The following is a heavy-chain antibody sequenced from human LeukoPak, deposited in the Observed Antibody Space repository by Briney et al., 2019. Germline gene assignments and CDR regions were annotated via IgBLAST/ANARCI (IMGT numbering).Heavy chain of an antibody. CDR1: GGTFSSYA. CDR3: ARSSDGDHPGGIDY. CDR2: IIPILGIA. Sequence: ASVKVSCKASGGTFSSYAISWVRQAPGQGLEWMGRIIPILGIANYAQKFQGRVTITADKSTSTAYMELSSLRSEDTAVYYCARSSDGDHPGGIDYWGQGTLVTVSS. D-gene: IGHD4-17*01. J-gene: IGHJ4*02. V-gene: IGHV1-69*04.